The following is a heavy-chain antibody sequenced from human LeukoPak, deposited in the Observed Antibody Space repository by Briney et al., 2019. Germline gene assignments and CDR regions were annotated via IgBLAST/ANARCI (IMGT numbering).Heavy chain of an antibody. CDR2: ISSSSSTI. CDR3: AELGITMIGGV. J-gene: IGHJ6*04. D-gene: IGHD3-10*02. V-gene: IGHV3-48*04. Sequence: PGGSLRLSCEASGFTFSNSSMNWVRQAPGKGLEWVSYISSSSSTIYYAHSVKGRFTISRDNAKNSLYLQMNSLRAEDTAVYYCAELGITMIGGVWGKGTTVTISS. CDR1: GFTFSNSS.